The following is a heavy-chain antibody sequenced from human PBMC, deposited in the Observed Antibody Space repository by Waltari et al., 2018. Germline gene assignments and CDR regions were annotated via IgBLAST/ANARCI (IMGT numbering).Heavy chain of an antibody. D-gene: IGHD3-22*01. CDR1: GYTLTELS. J-gene: IGHJ4*02. CDR3: ATATYYYDSSGYLN. CDR2: FDPEDGET. Sequence: QVQLVQSGAEVKKPGASVKVSCKVSGYTLTELSMHWVRQAPGKGLGWRGGFDPEDGETIYAQKFQGRVTMTEDTSTDTAYMELSSLRSEDTAVYYCATATYYYDSSGYLNWGQGTLVTVSS. V-gene: IGHV1-24*01.